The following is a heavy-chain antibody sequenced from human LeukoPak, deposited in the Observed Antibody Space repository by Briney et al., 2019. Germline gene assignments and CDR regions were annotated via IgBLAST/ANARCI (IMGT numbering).Heavy chain of an antibody. Sequence: GGSLRLSCAASGFTFSTFAMIWVRQPPGKGLEWVSSIFPSGDEIHYADSVRGRFTISRDNAKNSLYLQMNSLRAEDTAVYYCARESSSSSFDYWGQGTLVTVSS. CDR1: GFTFSTFA. CDR2: IFPSGDEI. J-gene: IGHJ4*02. CDR3: ARESSSSSFDY. D-gene: IGHD6-6*01. V-gene: IGHV3-21*01.